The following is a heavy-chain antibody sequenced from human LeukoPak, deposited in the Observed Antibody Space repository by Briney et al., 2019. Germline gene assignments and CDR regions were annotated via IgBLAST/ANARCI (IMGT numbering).Heavy chain of an antibody. Sequence: GGSLRLSCAASGLTFNTYWMNWVRQAPGEGPEWVANIKKDGSETKYVESVKGRFTISKDNAKNSVDLEMNSLRVEDAAIYYCVGGVGWLSDYWGHGTLVTVSS. CDR3: VGGVGWLSDY. V-gene: IGHV3-7*04. CDR1: GLTFNTYW. D-gene: IGHD6-19*01. J-gene: IGHJ4*01. CDR2: IKKDGSET.